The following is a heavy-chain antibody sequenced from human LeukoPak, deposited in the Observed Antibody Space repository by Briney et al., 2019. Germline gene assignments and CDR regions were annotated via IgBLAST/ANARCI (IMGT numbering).Heavy chain of an antibody. CDR1: GFTFSSYA. CDR3: AKRSTVTTPSPHFDY. Sequence: PGGSLRLSCAASGFTFSSYAMSWVRQAPGKGLDWVSAISGSGGSTYYADSVKGRFTISRDNSKNTLYLQMNSLRDEDTAVYYCAKRSTVTTPSPHFDYWGQGTLVTVSS. V-gene: IGHV3-23*01. CDR2: ISGSGGST. D-gene: IGHD4-11*01. J-gene: IGHJ4*02.